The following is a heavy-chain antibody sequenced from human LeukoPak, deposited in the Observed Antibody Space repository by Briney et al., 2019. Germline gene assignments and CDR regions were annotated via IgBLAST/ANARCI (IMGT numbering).Heavy chain of an antibody. Sequence: PSETLSLTCTVSGGSISSGSYYWSWIRQPAGKGLEWIGRIYTSGSTNYNPSLKSRVTISVDTSKNQFSLKLSSVTAADTAVYYCARAPHYDFWSGPGDYWGQGTLVTVSS. CDR2: IYTSGST. CDR3: ARAPHYDFWSGPGDY. CDR1: GGSISSGSYY. D-gene: IGHD3-3*01. J-gene: IGHJ4*02. V-gene: IGHV4-61*02.